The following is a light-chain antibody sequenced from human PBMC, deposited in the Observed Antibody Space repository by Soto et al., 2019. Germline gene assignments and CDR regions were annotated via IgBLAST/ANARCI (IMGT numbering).Light chain of an antibody. CDR2: TGA. V-gene: IGKV1-12*01. Sequence: DIQMTQSPSSVSASVGDRVSITCRASQGISSWLAWYQQKTGRAPKLLIYTGASLQSGVPSRFSGNESGTDFTLTISSLQPEVVVSYYCQQANSFPLTFGGGTKGEIK. CDR3: QQANSFPLT. CDR1: QGISSW. J-gene: IGKJ4*01.